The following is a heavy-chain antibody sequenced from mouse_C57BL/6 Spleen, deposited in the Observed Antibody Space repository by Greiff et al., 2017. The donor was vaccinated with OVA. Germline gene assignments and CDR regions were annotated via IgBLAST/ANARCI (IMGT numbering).Heavy chain of an antibody. Sequence: EVKLVDSEGGLVQPGSSMKLSCTASGFTFSDYYMAWVRQVPEKGLEWVANINYDGSSTYYLDSLKSRFIISRDNAKNILYLQMSSLKSEDTATYYCARVIRYFDVWGTGTTVTVSS. V-gene: IGHV5-16*01. CDR2: INYDGSST. CDR3: ARVIRYFDV. CDR1: GFTFSDYY. J-gene: IGHJ1*03.